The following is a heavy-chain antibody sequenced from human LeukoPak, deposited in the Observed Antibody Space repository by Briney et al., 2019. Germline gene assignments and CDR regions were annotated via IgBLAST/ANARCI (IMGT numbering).Heavy chain of an antibody. CDR3: TRVGYIDEGIDY. J-gene: IGHJ4*02. CDR1: GFTFSSYG. V-gene: IGHV3-33*01. D-gene: IGHD5-24*01. Sequence: GGSLRLSCAASGFTFSSYGMHWVRQAPGKGLEWVAVIWYDGSNKYYADSAKGRFTISRDNSKNTLYLQMNSLRAEDTAIYYCTRVGYIDEGIDYWGQGTLVTVSS. CDR2: IWYDGSNK.